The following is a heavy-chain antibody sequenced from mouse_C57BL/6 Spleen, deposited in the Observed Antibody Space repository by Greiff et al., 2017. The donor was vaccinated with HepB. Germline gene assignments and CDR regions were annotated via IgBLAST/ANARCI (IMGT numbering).Heavy chain of an antibody. V-gene: IGHV5-16*01. Sequence: EVKLVESEGGLVQPGSSMKLSCTASGFTFSDYYMAWVRQVPEKGLEWVANINYDGSSTYYLDSLKSRFIISRDNAKNILYLQLSSLKSEDTATYYCAREGYSNHFDYWGQGTTLTVSS. D-gene: IGHD2-5*01. CDR1: GFTFSDYY. CDR3: AREGYSNHFDY. J-gene: IGHJ2*01. CDR2: INYDGSST.